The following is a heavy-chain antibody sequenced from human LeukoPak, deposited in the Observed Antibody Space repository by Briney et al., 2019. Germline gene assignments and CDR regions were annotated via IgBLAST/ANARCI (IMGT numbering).Heavy chain of an antibody. D-gene: IGHD4-17*01. CDR3: ARDLDGAYYYGMDV. CDR1: GGTFSSYA. Sequence: ASVKVSCKASGGTFSSYAISWVRQAPGQGLEWMGRIIPILGIANYAQKFQGRVTITADKSTSTAYMELSSLRSEDTAVYYCARDLDGAYYYGMDVWGQGTTVTVSS. CDR2: IIPILGIA. J-gene: IGHJ6*02. V-gene: IGHV1-69*04.